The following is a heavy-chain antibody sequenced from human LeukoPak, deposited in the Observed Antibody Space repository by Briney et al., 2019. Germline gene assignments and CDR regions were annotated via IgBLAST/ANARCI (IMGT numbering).Heavy chain of an antibody. CDR1: GGSISSYY. D-gene: IGHD3-22*01. CDR3: ARVGPNSSGWLDY. CDR2: VYTSGST. J-gene: IGHJ4*02. V-gene: IGHV4-4*07. Sequence: SETLSLTCTVSGGSISSYYWSWIRQPAGKGLEWIGRVYTSGSTIYNPPLKSRIIMSVDTSRNQFSLKLNSVTAADTAVYYCARVGPNSSGWLDYWGQGTLVSVSS.